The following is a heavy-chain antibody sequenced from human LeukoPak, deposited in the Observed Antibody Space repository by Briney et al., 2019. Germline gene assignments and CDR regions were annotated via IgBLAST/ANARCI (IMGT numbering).Heavy chain of an antibody. CDR1: GYTFNTYW. D-gene: IGHD3-22*01. J-gene: IGHJ3*01. CDR2: IYPDDSDT. Sequence: GESLKISCKGSGYTFNTYWIAWARQMPGKGLEWMGIIYPDDSDTRYSPSFQGQVTISADKSVSRAYLQWSSLKASDTAIYYCARPNITSYDSRGYDGFDVWGQGTMVTVSS. CDR3: ARPNITSYDSRGYDGFDV. V-gene: IGHV5-51*01.